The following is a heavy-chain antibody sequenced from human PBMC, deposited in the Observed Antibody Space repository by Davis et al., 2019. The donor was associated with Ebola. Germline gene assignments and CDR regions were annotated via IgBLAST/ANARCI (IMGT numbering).Heavy chain of an antibody. D-gene: IGHD6-13*01. CDR3: AAASYSSSHQGFY. J-gene: IGHJ4*02. Sequence: SVKVSCKASGFTFTSSAVQWVRQAHGQRLEWIGWIVVGSGNTNYAQKFQERVTITRDMSTSTAYMELSSLRSEDTAVYYCAAASYSSSHQGFYWGQGTLVTVSS. CDR2: IVVGSGNT. CDR1: GFTFTSSA. V-gene: IGHV1-58*01.